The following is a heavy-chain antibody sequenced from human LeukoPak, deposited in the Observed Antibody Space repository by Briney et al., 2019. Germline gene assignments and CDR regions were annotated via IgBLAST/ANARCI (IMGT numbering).Heavy chain of an antibody. D-gene: IGHD3-9*01. CDR2: IKQDGSEK. CDR3: ARRNLLRYFDWLNYYYYYMDV. J-gene: IGHJ6*03. CDR1: GFTFSSYW. V-gene: IGHV3-7*01. Sequence: GGSLRLSCAASGFTFSSYWMSWVRQAPGKGLEWVANIKQDGSEKYYVDSVKGRFTISRDNAKNSLYLQMNSLRAEDTAVYYCARRNLLRYFDWLNYYYYYMDVWGKGTTVTVSS.